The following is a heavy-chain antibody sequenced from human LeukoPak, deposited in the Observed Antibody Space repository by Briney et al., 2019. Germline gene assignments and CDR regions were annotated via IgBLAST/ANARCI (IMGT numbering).Heavy chain of an antibody. J-gene: IGHJ4*02. CDR3: ALLDSFDY. CDR1: GFTFSSYA. CDR2: ISYDGSNK. D-gene: IGHD2-21*01. V-gene: IGHV3-30-3*01. Sequence: PGGSLRLSCAASGFTFSSYAMHWVRQAPGKGLEWVAVISYDGSNKYYADSVKGRFTISRDNSKNTLYLQMNSLRAEDTAVYYCALLDSFDYWGQGTLVTASS.